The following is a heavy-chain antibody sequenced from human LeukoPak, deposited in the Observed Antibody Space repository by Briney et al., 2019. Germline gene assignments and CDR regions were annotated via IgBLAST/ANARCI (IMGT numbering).Heavy chain of an antibody. V-gene: IGHV4-59*12. CDR1: GGSISSYY. J-gene: IGHJ4*02. Sequence: SETLSLTCTVSGGSISSYYWSWIRQPPGKGLEWIGYIYYSGSTNYNPSLKSRVTISVDTSKNQFSLKLSSVTAADTAVYYCAGPYGDYSDYWGQGTLVTVSS. CDR3: AGPYGDYSDY. CDR2: IYYSGST. D-gene: IGHD4-17*01.